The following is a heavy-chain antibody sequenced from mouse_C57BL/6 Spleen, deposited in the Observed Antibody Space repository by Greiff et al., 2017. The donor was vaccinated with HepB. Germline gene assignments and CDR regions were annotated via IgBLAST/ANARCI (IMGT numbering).Heavy chain of an antibody. CDR1: GYTFTDYE. D-gene: IGHD2-4*01. J-gene: IGHJ2*01. CDR2: IDPETGGT. Sequence: VQLQQSGAELVRPGASVTLSCKASGYTFTDYEMHWVKQTPVHGLEWIGAIDPETGGTAYNQKFKGKAILTADKSSSTAYMELRSLTSEDSAVYYCTRWKLRSFDYWGQGTTLTVSS. V-gene: IGHV1-15*01. CDR3: TRWKLRSFDY.